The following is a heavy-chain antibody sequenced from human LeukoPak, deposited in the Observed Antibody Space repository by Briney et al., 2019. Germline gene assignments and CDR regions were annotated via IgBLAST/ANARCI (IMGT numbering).Heavy chain of an antibody. J-gene: IGHJ4*02. CDR3: AKKGGTTGTYYFDY. V-gene: IGHV3-23*01. CDR2: ISGSGGST. Sequence: PGGSLRLSCAASGFTFSSYVMSWVRQAPGKGLEWVSAISGSGGSTCYADSVKGRFTISRDNSKNTLYLQMNSLRAEDTAVYYCAKKGGTTGTYYFDYWGQGTLVTVSS. D-gene: IGHD1-1*01. CDR1: GFTFSSYV.